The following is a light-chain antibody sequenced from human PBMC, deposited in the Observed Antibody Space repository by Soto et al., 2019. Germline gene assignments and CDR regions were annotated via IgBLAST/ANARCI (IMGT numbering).Light chain of an antibody. CDR1: QSVSSSY. Sequence: EIGWTQCPGTLSLSPGERATLSCRASQSVSSSYLARYQQKPGQAPRLLIYGASSRATGIPDRFSGSGSGTDFTLTISRLEPEDFAVYYCQQYGSSPTWTFGQGTKVDIK. J-gene: IGKJ1*01. CDR3: QQYGSSPTWT. V-gene: IGKV3-20*01. CDR2: GAS.